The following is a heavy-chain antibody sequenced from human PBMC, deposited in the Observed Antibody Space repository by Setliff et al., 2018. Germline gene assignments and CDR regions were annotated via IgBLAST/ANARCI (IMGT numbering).Heavy chain of an antibody. V-gene: IGHV3-49*04. CDR2: IRSKTYGGTT. Sequence: GGSLRLSCITSGFNFGDYGMNWVRHTPGKGLDWVAFIRSKTYGGTTEYAASVRGRFIISRDDSKGIAYLQMNSLRTEDSAVYYCTREASVDFWSGYPYYYYMDVWGKGTTVTVSS. CDR3: TREASVDFWSGYPYYYYMDV. D-gene: IGHD3-3*01. J-gene: IGHJ6*03. CDR1: GFNFGDYG.